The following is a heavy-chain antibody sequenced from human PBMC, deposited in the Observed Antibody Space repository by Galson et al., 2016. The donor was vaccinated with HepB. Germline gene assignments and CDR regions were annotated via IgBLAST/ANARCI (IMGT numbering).Heavy chain of an antibody. CDR2: INPGGGST. D-gene: IGHD3-22*01. CDR3: ARGSSHSRSPYYYYGMDV. V-gene: IGHV1-46*01. Sequence: SVKVSCKASGYTSTSYYMHWVRQAPGQGLEWMGMINPGGGSTSYAQKFQGRVTMTRDTSTSTVYLELSTLRSEDTAVYHCARGSSHSRSPYYYYGMDVWGQGTTVTVSS. J-gene: IGHJ6*02. CDR1: GYTSTSYY.